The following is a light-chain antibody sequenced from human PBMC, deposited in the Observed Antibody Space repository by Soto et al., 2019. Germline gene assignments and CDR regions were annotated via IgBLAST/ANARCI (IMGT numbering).Light chain of an antibody. CDR3: ISYAGSNTFV. V-gene: IGLV2-8*01. CDR1: TSDVGGYKY. CDR2: EVN. J-gene: IGLJ1*01. Sequence: QSVPTQPPSASGSPGQSVTISCTGTTSDVGGYKYVSWHQHRPGRAPRLILYEVNKRPAGVPDRFSGSKSGNTASLTVSGLQADDEADYYCISYAGSNTFVFGTWTKVTVL.